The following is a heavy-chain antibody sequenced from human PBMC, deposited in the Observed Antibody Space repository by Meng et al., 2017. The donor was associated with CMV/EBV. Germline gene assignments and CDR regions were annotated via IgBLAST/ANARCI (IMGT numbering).Heavy chain of an antibody. V-gene: IGHV4-59*01. CDR3: ARLGKNYYGMDV. CDR2: IYHSGST. J-gene: IGHJ6*02. Sequence: SETLSLTCTVSGGSISSYYWSWIRQPPGKGLERIGYIYHSGSTNYNPSLKSRVTISVDTSKNQFSLKLSSVTAADTAVYYCARLGKNYYGMDVWGQGTTVTVSS. CDR1: GGSISSYY.